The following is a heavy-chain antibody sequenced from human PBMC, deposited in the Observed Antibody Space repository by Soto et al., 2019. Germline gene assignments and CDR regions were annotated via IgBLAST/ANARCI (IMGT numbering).Heavy chain of an antibody. V-gene: IGHV1-8*01. CDR3: ARVRWDLDYYYGMDV. D-gene: IGHD1-26*01. Sequence: QVQLVQSGAEVKKPGASVKVSCKASGYTFTSYDINWVRQATGQGLEWMGWMNPNSGNTGYAQKFQGRVTMTRNTSISTAYMELSSLKSEDTAVYYCARVRWDLDYYYGMDVWGQGTTVTVSS. CDR1: GYTFTSYD. CDR2: MNPNSGNT. J-gene: IGHJ6*02.